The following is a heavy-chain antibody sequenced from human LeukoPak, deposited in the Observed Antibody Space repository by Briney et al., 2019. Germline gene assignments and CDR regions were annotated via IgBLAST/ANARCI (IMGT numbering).Heavy chain of an antibody. CDR3: TRLEDSGYDYYYYYGMDV. J-gene: IGHJ6*02. D-gene: IGHD5-12*01. CDR1: GFTFSGSA. CDR2: IRSKANSYAT. Sequence: GGSLRLSCAASGFTFSGSAMHWVRQASGKGLERVGRIRSKANSYATAYAASVKGRFTISRDDSKNTAYLQMNSLKTEDTAVYYCTRLEDSGYDYYYYYGMDVWGQGTTVTVSS. V-gene: IGHV3-73*01.